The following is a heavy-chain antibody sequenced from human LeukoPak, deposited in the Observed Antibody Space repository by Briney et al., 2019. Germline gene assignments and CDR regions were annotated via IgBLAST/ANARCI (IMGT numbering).Heavy chain of an antibody. CDR2: ISGSGGST. J-gene: IGHJ1*01. CDR1: GFTFSSYA. D-gene: IGHD2-15*01. Sequence: QPGGSLRLSCAASGFTFSSYAMSWVRQAPGKGLEWVSAISGSGGSTYYADSVKGRFTISRDNSKNALYLQMNSLRAEDTAVYYCAKVRGVAEYFQHWGQGTLVTVSS. V-gene: IGHV3-23*01. CDR3: AKVRGVAEYFQH.